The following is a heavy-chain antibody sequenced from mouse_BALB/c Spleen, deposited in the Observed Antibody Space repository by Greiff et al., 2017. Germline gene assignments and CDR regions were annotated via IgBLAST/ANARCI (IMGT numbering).Heavy chain of an antibody. CDR2: ISYSGST. CDR3: ARGARYATTDWFAY. D-gene: IGHD2-14*01. V-gene: IGHV3-8*02. J-gene: IGHJ3*01. CDR1: GDSITSGY. Sequence: DVKLVESGPSLVKPSQTLSLTCSVTGDSITSGYWNWIRKFPGNKLEYMGYISYSGSTYYNPSLKSRISITRDTSKNQYYLQLNSVTTEDTATYYCARGARYATTDWFAYWGQGTLVTVSA.